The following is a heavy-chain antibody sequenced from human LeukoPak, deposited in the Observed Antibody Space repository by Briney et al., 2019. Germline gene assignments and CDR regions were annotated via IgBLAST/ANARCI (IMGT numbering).Heavy chain of an antibody. J-gene: IGHJ3*02. V-gene: IGHV4-4*07. D-gene: IGHD3-22*01. Sequence: SETLSLTCTVSGGSISSYYSSWIRQPAGKGLEWFGRIYTRGDTNYNTSLKSRVTMSVDTSKNQFSLKLSSVTTADTAVYYCARDCSFSLTYYYDSSGSKNRHDAFDIWGQGTMVTVSS. CDR1: GGSISSYY. CDR2: IYTRGDT. CDR3: ARDCSFSLTYYYDSSGSKNRHDAFDI.